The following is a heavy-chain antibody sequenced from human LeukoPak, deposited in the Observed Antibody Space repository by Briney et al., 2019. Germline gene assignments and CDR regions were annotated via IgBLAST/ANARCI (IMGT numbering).Heavy chain of an antibody. J-gene: IGHJ4*02. V-gene: IGHV4-59*08. Sequence: SATLSLTCTVSGGSIISSYYWTWIRQPPGKGLEWIGYIYASGSTDYNPSLKSRVTISVDTSKNQFSLKLSSVTAADTTVYYCARHVHPFYFDYWGQGILVTVSS. D-gene: IGHD6-6*01. CDR1: GGSIISSYY. CDR3: ARHVHPFYFDY. CDR2: IYASGST.